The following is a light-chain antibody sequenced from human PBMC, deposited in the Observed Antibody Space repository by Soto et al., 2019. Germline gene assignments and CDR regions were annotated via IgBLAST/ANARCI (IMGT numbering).Light chain of an antibody. J-gene: IGLJ2*01. V-gene: IGLV2-11*01. Sequence: QSALTQPRSVSGSPGQSAAISCTGTSSDVGAYNHVSGYQHHPGKAPRLMVYDVNERPSWVPDRFSGSKSGNTASLTISGLQAEDEANYFCCSYAGSNNVLFGGGTKLTVL. CDR2: DVN. CDR1: SSDVGAYNH. CDR3: CSYAGSNNVL.